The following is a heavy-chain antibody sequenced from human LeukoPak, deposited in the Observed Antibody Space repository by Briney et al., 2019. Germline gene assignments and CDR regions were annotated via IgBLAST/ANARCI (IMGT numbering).Heavy chain of an antibody. CDR3: AKATGMGAFDI. D-gene: IGHD3-10*01. Sequence: PGGSLRLSCSASGFTFSNYDMHWVRQEKGKGLEWVSSIGTGGHTYYAPSVKGRFTTSRENAKNSLYLQMNSLGAGDTALYYCAKATGMGAFDIWGQGTMVTVSS. J-gene: IGHJ3*02. CDR2: IGTGGHT. CDR1: GFTFSNYD. V-gene: IGHV3-13*01.